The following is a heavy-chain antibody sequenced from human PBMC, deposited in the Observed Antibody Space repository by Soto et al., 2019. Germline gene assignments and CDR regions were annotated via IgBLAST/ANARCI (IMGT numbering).Heavy chain of an antibody. CDR2: IIPIFGTT. V-gene: IGHV1-69*13. CDR3: ATSGTTANFDY. CDR1: GGTFSSSA. Sequence: SVKVSCKASGGTFSSSAISWVRQAPGQGLEWMGNIIPIFGTTKDAQKFQGRVTITADESTSTAYMELSSLSSGDTAVYYCATSGTTANFDYWGQGTLVTVSS. J-gene: IGHJ4*02. D-gene: IGHD1-1*01.